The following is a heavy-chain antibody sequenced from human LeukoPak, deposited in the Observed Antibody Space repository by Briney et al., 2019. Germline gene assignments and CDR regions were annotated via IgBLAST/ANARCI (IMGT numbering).Heavy chain of an antibody. Sequence: PSGALSLTCTVSGVSISSYYWSWIRQPPGEGLEWIGYIYYSGSTNYNPSLKSRVTISLDTSKNQFSLKLSSVTAADTAVYYCARHDGSSWYYAFDVWGQGTMVTVSS. CDR3: ARHDGSSWYYAFDV. CDR2: IYYSGST. CDR1: GVSISSYY. D-gene: IGHD6-13*01. V-gene: IGHV4-59*08. J-gene: IGHJ3*01.